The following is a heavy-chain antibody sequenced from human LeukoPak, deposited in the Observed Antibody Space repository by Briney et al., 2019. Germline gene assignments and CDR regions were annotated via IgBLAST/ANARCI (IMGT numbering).Heavy chain of an antibody. CDR3: ARTSGTRFDY. CDR2: INPSGGST. CDR1: GYIFTSHC. Sequence: GASVTVSCKASGYIFTSHCMHWVRQAPGQGLEWMGVINPSGGSTNYAQKFQGRVTMTRDMSTSTVYMELSSLRSEDTAVYYCARTSGTRFDYWGQGALVTVSS. D-gene: IGHD3-10*01. V-gene: IGHV1-46*01. J-gene: IGHJ4*02.